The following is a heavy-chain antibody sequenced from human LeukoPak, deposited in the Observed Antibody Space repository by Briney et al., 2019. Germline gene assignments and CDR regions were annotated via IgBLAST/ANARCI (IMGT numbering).Heavy chain of an antibody. Sequence: GRSLRLSCAASGFTFSSYAMSWVRQAPGKGLEWVSATSGSGGSTYYADSVKGRFTISRDNSKNTLYLQTNSLRAEDTAVYYCAKEKYSSSWYYWFDPWGQGTLVTVSS. V-gene: IGHV3-23*01. CDR3: AKEKYSSSWYYWFDP. CDR1: GFTFSSYA. J-gene: IGHJ5*02. CDR2: TSGSGGST. D-gene: IGHD6-13*01.